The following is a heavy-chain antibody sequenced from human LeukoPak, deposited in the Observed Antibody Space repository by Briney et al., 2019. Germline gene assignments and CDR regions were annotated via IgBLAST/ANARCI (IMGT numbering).Heavy chain of an antibody. D-gene: IGHD1-26*01. CDR2: ISGSGGST. V-gene: IGHV3-23*01. CDR1: GFSFSSYT. Sequence: GGSLRLSCAASGFSFSSYTMTWVRQAPGMGLEWVSTISGSGGSTYYADSVKGRFTISRDNSKNTLYLQVNSLRAEDTAVYYCAKGGKWDVTPFDYWGQGTLVTVSS. J-gene: IGHJ4*02. CDR3: AKGGKWDVTPFDY.